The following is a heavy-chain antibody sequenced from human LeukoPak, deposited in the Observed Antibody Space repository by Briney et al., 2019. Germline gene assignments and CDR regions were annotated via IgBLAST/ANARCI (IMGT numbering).Heavy chain of an antibody. V-gene: IGHV1-18*04. J-gene: IGHJ4*02. CDR2: ISAYNGDT. CDR1: GYTFTGYY. D-gene: IGHD3-9*01. Sequence: ASVKVSCKASGYTFTGYYMHRVRQAPGQGLEWVGWISAYNGDTKYAQKLQGRVTMTTDTSTRTVYMELRTLRSDDTAVYYCARDSYDFLTGRYSGSGGDYWGQGTLVTVSS. CDR3: ARDSYDFLTGRYSGSGGDY.